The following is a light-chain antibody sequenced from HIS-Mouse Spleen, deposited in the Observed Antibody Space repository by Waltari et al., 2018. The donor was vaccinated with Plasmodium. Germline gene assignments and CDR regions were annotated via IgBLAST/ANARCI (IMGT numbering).Light chain of an antibody. J-gene: IGLJ1*01. CDR2: EGS. CDR1: RSDVGSYNL. Sequence: QSALTQPASVSGSPGQSIPISCPGTRSDVGSYNLVSWYQQHPGKAPKLRIYEGSKRPSGASNRFSGSKSGNTASLTISGLQAEDEADYYCCSYAGSSTYVFGTGTKVTVL. CDR3: CSYAGSSTYV. V-gene: IGLV2-23*01.